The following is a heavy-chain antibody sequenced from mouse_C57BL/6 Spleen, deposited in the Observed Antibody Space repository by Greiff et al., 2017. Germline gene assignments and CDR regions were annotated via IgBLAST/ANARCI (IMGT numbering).Heavy chain of an antibody. Sequence: QVQLQQSGAELVRPGTSVKVSCKASGYAFTNYLIEWVKQRPGQGLEWIGVINPGSGGTNYNEKFKGKATLTADKSSRTAYMQLSSLTSEDTAVYFCARKEAYWGQGTLVTVSA. CDR2: INPGSGGT. J-gene: IGHJ3*01. CDR1: GYAFTNYL. V-gene: IGHV1-54*01. CDR3: ARKEAY.